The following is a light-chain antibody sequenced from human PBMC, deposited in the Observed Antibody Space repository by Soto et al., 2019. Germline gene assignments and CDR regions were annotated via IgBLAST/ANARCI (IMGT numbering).Light chain of an antibody. CDR1: QSVSSH. Sequence: EIGVSQSPATVSFSEGERATLSCRASQSVSSHLAWFQQKPGQAPRLLIYGASTRASGIPARFSGSGSGTDFTLTISSLPPEDFATYYCQHTYILPLTFAQGTKVDIK. CDR3: QHTYILPLT. J-gene: IGKJ1*01. CDR2: GAS. V-gene: IGKV3-15*01.